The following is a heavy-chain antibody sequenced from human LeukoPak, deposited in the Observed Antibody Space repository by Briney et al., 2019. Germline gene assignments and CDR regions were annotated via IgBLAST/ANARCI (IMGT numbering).Heavy chain of an antibody. J-gene: IGHJ4*02. CDR2: IYYSGST. CDR1: GGSLSSYY. Sequence: PSETLSLTCTVSGGSLSSYYWSWIRQPPGKGLEWIGHIYYSGSTNYNPSLKSRATISVDTSKNQFSLKLTSVTAADTALYYCARTAVPDLAIDYWGQGTLVTVSS. V-gene: IGHV4-59*01. CDR3: ARTAVPDLAIDY.